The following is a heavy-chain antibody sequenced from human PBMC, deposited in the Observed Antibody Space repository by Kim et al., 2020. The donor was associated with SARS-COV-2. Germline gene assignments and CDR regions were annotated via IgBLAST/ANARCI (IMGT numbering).Heavy chain of an antibody. J-gene: IGHJ4*02. CDR2: ISSSSSTI. Sequence: GGSLRLSCAASGFTFSSYSMNWVRQAPGKGLEWVSYISSSSSTIYYADSVKGRFTISRDNAKNSLYLQMNSLRDEDTAVYYCARDCSGGSCNYGFAYWGQGTLVTVSS. D-gene: IGHD2-15*01. CDR1: GFTFSSYS. V-gene: IGHV3-48*02. CDR3: ARDCSGGSCNYGFAY.